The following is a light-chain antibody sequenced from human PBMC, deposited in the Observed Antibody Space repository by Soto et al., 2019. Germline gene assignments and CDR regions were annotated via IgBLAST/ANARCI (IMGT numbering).Light chain of an antibody. CDR1: DSISTW. Sequence: DVQMTQSPSTLSASVGDRVTITCRASDSISTWLAWFQQRPGKAPKLLIYKASTLESGVPPRFSGRGSGREFTLTISSLEPDDFATYYCHHYTSYSRTFGQGTKVDIK. CDR2: KAS. V-gene: IGKV1-5*03. CDR3: HHYTSYSRT. J-gene: IGKJ1*01.